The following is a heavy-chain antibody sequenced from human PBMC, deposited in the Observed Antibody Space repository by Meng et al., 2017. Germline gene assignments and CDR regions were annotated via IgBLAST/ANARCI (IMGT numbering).Heavy chain of an antibody. D-gene: IGHD6-19*01. V-gene: IGHV1-69*06. CDR1: GGTFSSYA. CDR3: ARLRGLAHYYYDGMDV. CDR2: IIPIFGTA. Sequence: SVKVSCKASGGTFSSYAISWVRQAPGQGLEWMGGIIPIFGTANYAQKFQGRVTITADKSTSTAYMELSSLRSEDTAVYYCARLRGLAHYYYDGMDVWGQGTTVTVSS. J-gene: IGHJ6*02.